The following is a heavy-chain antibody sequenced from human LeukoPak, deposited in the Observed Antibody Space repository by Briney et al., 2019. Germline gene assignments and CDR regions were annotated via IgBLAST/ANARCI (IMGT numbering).Heavy chain of an antibody. V-gene: IGHV4-39*07. J-gene: IGHJ4*02. Sequence: SETLSLTFTVSGGSISGSGYYWGSLGQPPGKGLGWIRNIYENGSIYYNPSLNSRITISVDTSKNQFSLKLLSLTAPDTAFYFCARDRREVWTTVASPPSYYWGQGPLVTVSS. CDR1: GGSISGSGYY. CDR2: IYENGSI. CDR3: ARDRREVWTTVASPPSYY. D-gene: IGHD4-17*01.